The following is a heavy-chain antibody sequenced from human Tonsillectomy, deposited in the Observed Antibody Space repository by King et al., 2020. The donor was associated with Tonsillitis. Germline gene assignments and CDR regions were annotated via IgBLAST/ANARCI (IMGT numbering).Heavy chain of an antibody. CDR1: GYSFSNYW. CDR2: IYVGDSNI. J-gene: IGHJ4*02. D-gene: IGHD6-13*01. Sequence: VQLVESGAEVKKPGESLKISCKGSGYSFSNYWIGWVRQMPGKGLEWMALIYVGDSNIKYSPSFQGQVTVSADKSISTAYLQWSSLKASDTGMYYCARPEFGSSQYWGQGTLVTVSS. V-gene: IGHV5-51*01. CDR3: ARPEFGSSQY.